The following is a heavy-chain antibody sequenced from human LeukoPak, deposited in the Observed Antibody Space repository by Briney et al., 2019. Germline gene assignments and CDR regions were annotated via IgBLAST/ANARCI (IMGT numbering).Heavy chain of an antibody. CDR1: GLXFTDAW. D-gene: IGHD4-17*01. CDR2: IKSKAAGGTT. Sequence: GGSLRLSCAASGLXFTDAWISWVRQAPGKGLEWVARIKSKAAGGTTDYAAPVKGRFTISRDDSKDTLYLQMNSLKTEDIAVYYCATEYYGAYNYWGQGALVTVSS. CDR3: ATEYYGAYNY. V-gene: IGHV3-15*01. J-gene: IGHJ4*02.